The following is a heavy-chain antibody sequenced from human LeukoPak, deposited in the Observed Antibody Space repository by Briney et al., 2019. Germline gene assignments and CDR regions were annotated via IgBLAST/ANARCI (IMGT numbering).Heavy chain of an antibody. Sequence: GGSLRLSCAASGFTFNTYTMNWVRQAPGKGLEWVSYISSSGSNIYYADSVKGRFTISRDNAKNSLYLQMNSLRAEDTAVYYCARVSAVPAARSFDYWGQGTLVTVSS. J-gene: IGHJ4*02. CDR2: ISSSGSNI. D-gene: IGHD2-2*01. CDR1: GFTFNTYT. V-gene: IGHV3-48*04. CDR3: ARVSAVPAARSFDY.